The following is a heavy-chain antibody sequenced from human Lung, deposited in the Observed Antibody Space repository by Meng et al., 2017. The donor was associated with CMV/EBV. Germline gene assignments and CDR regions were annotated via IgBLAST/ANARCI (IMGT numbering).Heavy chain of an antibody. CDR1: GGTFSSYA. D-gene: IGHD3-3*01. V-gene: IGHV1-69*10. Sequence: SXXVSXKASGGTFSSYAISWVRQAPGQGLEWMGGIIPILGIANYAQKFQGRVTITADKSTSTAYMELSSLRSEDTAVYYCARDSITIFGVVTKNDYYYYGMDVWRQGXTVTVSS. CDR2: IIPILGIA. J-gene: IGHJ6*02. CDR3: ARDSITIFGVVTKNDYYYYGMDV.